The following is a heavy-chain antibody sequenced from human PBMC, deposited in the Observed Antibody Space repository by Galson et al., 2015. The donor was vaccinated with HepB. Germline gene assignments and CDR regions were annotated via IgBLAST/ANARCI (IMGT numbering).Heavy chain of an antibody. CDR2: ISSSGSTI. Sequence: SLRLSCAASGFTFSSYEMNWVRQAPRKGLEWVSYISSSGSTIYYADSVKGRFTISRDNAKNSLYLQMNSLRAEDTAVYYCARGYYYDPYWGQGTLVTASS. V-gene: IGHV3-48*03. CDR1: GFTFSSYE. J-gene: IGHJ4*02. CDR3: ARGYYYDPY. D-gene: IGHD3-22*01.